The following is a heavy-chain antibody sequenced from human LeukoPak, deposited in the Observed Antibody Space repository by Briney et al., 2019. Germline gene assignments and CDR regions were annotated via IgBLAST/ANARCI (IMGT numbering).Heavy chain of an antibody. CDR3: ARQDGNSKYYFDY. CDR2: IYPGDSDT. J-gene: IGHJ4*02. Sequence: GESLKISCKGSGYSFTYYWIGWVRQMPGKGREWMGIIYPGDSDTRYRPSFQGQVTISVDKSISTAYLQWSSLKASDTAMYYCARQDGNSKYYFDYWGQGTLVTVSS. V-gene: IGHV5-51*01. CDR1: GYSFTYYW. D-gene: IGHD1-1*01.